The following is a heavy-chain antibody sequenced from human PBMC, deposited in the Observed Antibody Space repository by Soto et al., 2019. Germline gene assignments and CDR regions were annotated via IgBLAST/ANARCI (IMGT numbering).Heavy chain of an antibody. Sequence: QVQLQQWGAGLLKPSETLSLTCAVYGGSFSGYYWSWIRQPPGKGLEWSGEINHSGSTNYNPSRKSRVTISVDTSNNQFSLKLSSVTAADKAVYYCARGWGMVFDYWGQGTLVTVSS. CDR2: INHSGST. CDR3: ARGWGMVFDY. J-gene: IGHJ4*02. D-gene: IGHD2-8*01. V-gene: IGHV4-34*01. CDR1: GGSFSGYY.